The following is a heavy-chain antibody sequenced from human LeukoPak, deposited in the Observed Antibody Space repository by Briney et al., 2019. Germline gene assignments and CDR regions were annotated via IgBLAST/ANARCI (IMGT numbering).Heavy chain of an antibody. CDR3: AKGSSTTCPCYRDH. CDR1: GFTFTNYA. Sequence: GGSLRLSCEASGFTFTNYAMSWVRQPPGKGLEWVSAISATRGNTYADSVQGRFSISRDNSKNTLYLQMNSLRAEDTAVYYCAKGSSTTCPCYRDHWGQGTLVTVSS. J-gene: IGHJ4*02. V-gene: IGHV3-23*01. CDR2: ISATRGNT. D-gene: IGHD2-2*01.